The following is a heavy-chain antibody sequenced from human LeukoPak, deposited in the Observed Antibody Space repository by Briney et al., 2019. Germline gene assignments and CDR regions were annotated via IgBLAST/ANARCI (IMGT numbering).Heavy chain of an antibody. CDR3: ARVGHIVAAGTYDY. V-gene: IGHV4-39*07. CDR1: GGSISSTIYY. CDR2: IYYGGKT. Sequence: SETLSLTCTVSGGSISSTIYYCAWIRQPPGKGLEWIGSIYYGGKTYYNPSLKSRVTTSVDTSKNQFSLKLSFVTAADTAVYYCARVGHIVAAGTYDYWGQGTLVTVSS. J-gene: IGHJ4*02. D-gene: IGHD6-13*01.